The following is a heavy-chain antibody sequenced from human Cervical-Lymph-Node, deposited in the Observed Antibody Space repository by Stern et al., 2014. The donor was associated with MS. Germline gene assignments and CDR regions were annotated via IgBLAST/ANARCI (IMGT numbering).Heavy chain of an antibody. CDR1: DGSMTSNSW. Sequence: QVQLVESGPGLLMPSGTLSLTCAVFDGSMTSNSWWSWVRQSPGKGLEWIGDIQHSGTTNYNPSLKSRVTMSVDKSKNHFSLDLTSVTAADTAVYYCAKGSIRTGWPYFFDYWGQGTLVTVSS. J-gene: IGHJ4*02. CDR2: IQHSGTT. D-gene: IGHD6-19*01. CDR3: AKGSIRTGWPYFFDY. V-gene: IGHV4-4*02.